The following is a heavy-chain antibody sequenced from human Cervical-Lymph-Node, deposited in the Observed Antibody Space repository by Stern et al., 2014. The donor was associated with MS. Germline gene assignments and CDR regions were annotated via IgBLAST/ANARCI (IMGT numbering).Heavy chain of an antibody. V-gene: IGHV3-72*01. CDR3: ARWSTSSSWYRYSGLDV. Sequence: VQLVESGGGLVQPGGSLRLSCAASGFSFSDHYMDWVRQAPGKGLEWVGRTANKANSDTTDYAASVRGRFTISRDDSKNSLYLQMNSLKTEDTAVYYCARWSTSSSWYRYSGLDVWGQGTTVTVSS. J-gene: IGHJ6*02. CDR2: TANKANSDTT. D-gene: IGHD6-13*01. CDR1: GFSFSDHY.